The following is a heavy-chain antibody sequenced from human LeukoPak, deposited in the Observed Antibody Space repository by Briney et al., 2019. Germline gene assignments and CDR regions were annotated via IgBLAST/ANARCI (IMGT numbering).Heavy chain of an antibody. Sequence: PGGSLRLSCAASGFTFSSYWMHWVRQAPGKGLVWVSRINSDGSSTSYADSVKGRFTISRDNSKNTLYLQMNSLRAEDTAVYYCARESSSGYYHRRPLDYWGQGTLVTVSS. CDR3: ARESSSGYYHRRPLDY. V-gene: IGHV3-74*01. CDR1: GFTFSSYW. D-gene: IGHD3-22*01. J-gene: IGHJ4*02. CDR2: INSDGSST.